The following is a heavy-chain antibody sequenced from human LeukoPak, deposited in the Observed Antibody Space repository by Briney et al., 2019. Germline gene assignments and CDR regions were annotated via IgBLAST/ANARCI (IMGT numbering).Heavy chain of an antibody. CDR1: GFAFSTYG. Sequence: PGGSLRLSCVASGFAFSTYGMAWVRQAPGKGLEWVSAISGSAAATFYGDSVEGRFTISRDNSKRTVYLQMNSLRAEDTAVYYCAKEAAVRVPYYFDYWGQGTLVTVSS. CDR3: AKEAAVRVPYYFDY. J-gene: IGHJ4*02. D-gene: IGHD6-25*01. CDR2: ISGSAAAT. V-gene: IGHV3-23*01.